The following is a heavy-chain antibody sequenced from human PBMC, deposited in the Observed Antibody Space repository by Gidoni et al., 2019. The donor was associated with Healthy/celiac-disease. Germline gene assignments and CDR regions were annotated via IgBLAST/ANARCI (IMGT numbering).Heavy chain of an antibody. CDR2: IYWNDDK. Sequence: QITLKESGPTLVKPTQTLTLNCTFSGFSLSTSGVGVGWIRQPPGKALEWLALIYWNDDKRYSPSLKSRLTITKDTSKNQVVLTMTNMDPVDTATYYCAHRTWDRLFDPWGQGTLVTVSS. J-gene: IGHJ5*02. D-gene: IGHD3-16*02. V-gene: IGHV2-5*01. CDR3: AHRTWDRLFDP. CDR1: GFSLSTSGVG.